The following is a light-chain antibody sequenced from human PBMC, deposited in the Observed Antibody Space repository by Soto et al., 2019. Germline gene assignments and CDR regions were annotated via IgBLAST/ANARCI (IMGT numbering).Light chain of an antibody. J-gene: IGKJ1*01. CDR3: QQYGSSPWT. Sequence: PGDRITITCRARQSVSNYVAWYQQKSGQPPRLLIYGASSRDSGIPDRFSGSGSGTDFTLTISRLEPEDFAVYYCQQYGSSPWTFGQGTKV. CDR1: QSVSNY. V-gene: IGKV3-20*01. CDR2: GAS.